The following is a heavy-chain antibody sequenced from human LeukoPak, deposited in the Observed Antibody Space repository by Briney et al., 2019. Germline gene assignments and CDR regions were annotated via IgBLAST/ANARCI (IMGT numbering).Heavy chain of an antibody. CDR3: ARGLTFYGDYADAFDI. CDR1: GGPISSYY. V-gene: IGHV4-59*01. D-gene: IGHD4-17*01. CDR2: IYCSGST. Sequence: SETLSLTCTVSGGPISSYYWSWIRQPPGKGLEWIGYIYCSGSTNYNPSLKSRVTISVDTSKNQFSLKLSSVTVADTAAYYCARGLTFYGDYADAFDIWGQGTMVTVSS. J-gene: IGHJ3*02.